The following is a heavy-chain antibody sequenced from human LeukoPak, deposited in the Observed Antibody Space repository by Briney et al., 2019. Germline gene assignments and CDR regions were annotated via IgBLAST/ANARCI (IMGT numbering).Heavy chain of an antibody. CDR1: GFTFDDYA. CDR3: ARIYMKQASAS. CDR2: ISWNSGSI. Sequence: PGRSLRLSCAASGFTFDDYAMHWVRQAPGKGLEWVSGISWNSGSIGYADSVKGRFTISRDNAKNSLYLQMSRLRAEDTAVYYCARIYMKQASASWGQGTLVTVSS. D-gene: IGHD2/OR15-2a*01. J-gene: IGHJ5*02. V-gene: IGHV3-9*01.